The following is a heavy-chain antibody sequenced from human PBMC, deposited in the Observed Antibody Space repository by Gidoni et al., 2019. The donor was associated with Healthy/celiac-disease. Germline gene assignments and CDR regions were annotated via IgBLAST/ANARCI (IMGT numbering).Heavy chain of an antibody. D-gene: IGHD3-3*01. CDR1: GSTFTSYD. J-gene: IGHJ4*02. Sequence: QVQLVQSGAEVKKPGASVKVSCKASGSTFTSYDINWVRQATGQGLEWMGWMNPNSGNTGYAQKFQGRVTMTRNTSISTAYMELSSLRSEDTAVYYCARAVTIFGVVAYTIFDYWGQGTLVTVSS. CDR2: MNPNSGNT. CDR3: ARAVTIFGVVAYTIFDY. V-gene: IGHV1-8*01.